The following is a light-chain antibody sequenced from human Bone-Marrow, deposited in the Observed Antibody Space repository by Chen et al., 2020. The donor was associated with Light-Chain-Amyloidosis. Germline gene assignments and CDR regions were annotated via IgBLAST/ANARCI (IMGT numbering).Light chain of an antibody. CDR1: SSDVGSYNL. V-gene: IGLV2-23*02. Sequence: QSALTQPASVSGSPGQSITISCTGTSSDVGSYNLFSWYQQHPGKAPKLMIYEVSKRPSGGSNRFSGSKSGNTASLTISGLQAEDEADYYCCSYAGSSTLVFGGGTKLTVL. CDR2: EVS. CDR3: CSYAGSSTLV. J-gene: IGLJ2*01.